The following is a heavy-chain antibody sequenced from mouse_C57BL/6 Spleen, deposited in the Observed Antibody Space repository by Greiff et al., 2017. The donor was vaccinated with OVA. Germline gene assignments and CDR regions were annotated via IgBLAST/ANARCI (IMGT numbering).Heavy chain of an antibody. CDR2: IDPSDSYT. D-gene: IGHD2-4*01. Sequence: QVQLQQPGAELVKPGASVKLSCKASGYTFTSYWMQWVKQRPGQGLEWIGEIDPSDSYTNYNQKFKGKATLTVDPSSSTAYMQLSSLTSEDSAVYYCARGRYDYGFAYWGQGTLVTVSA. CDR1: GYTFTSYW. J-gene: IGHJ3*01. CDR3: ARGRYDYGFAY. V-gene: IGHV1-50*01.